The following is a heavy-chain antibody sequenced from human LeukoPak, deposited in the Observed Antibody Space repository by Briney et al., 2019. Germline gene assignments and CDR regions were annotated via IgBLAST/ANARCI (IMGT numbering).Heavy chain of an antibody. CDR2: IYYSGST. CDR1: GGSISSSSYY. Sequence: SETLSLTCTASGGSISSSSYYWGWIRQPPGKGLEWIGSIYYSGSTYYNPSLKSRVTISVDTSKNQFSLKLSSVTAADTAVYYCARRIAAAGTGFGYWGQGTLVTVSS. J-gene: IGHJ4*02. V-gene: IGHV4-39*01. D-gene: IGHD6-13*01. CDR3: ARRIAAAGTGFGY.